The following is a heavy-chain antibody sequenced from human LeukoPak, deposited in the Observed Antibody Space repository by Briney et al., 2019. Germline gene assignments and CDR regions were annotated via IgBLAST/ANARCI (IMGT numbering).Heavy chain of an antibody. J-gene: IGHJ6*02. CDR1: GGSISSLY. CDR3: ARFSGYSPRGLGYGMDV. V-gene: IGHV4-59*12. CDR2: IYYTGST. D-gene: IGHD5-12*01. Sequence: SETLSLTCSVSGGSISSLYWSWIRQPPGKGLEWIGYIYYTGSTNYNPSLKSRVTMFVDMSKNQFSLKLSSVTAADTAVYYCARFSGYSPRGLGYGMDVWGQGTTVTVSS.